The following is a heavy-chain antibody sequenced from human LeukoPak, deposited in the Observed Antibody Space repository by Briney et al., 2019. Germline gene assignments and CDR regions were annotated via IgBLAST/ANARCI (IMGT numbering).Heavy chain of an antibody. Sequence: SETLSLTCTVSGGSISSSSYYWGWIRQSPGKGLKWIGTIYYSGSTYYNPSLKSRVTISVDTSKNQFSLKLSSVTAADTAMYYCARNRYYYGSGNYGVPNWFGPWGQGTLVTVSS. D-gene: IGHD3-10*01. CDR2: IYYSGST. V-gene: IGHV4-39*01. CDR3: ARNRYYYGSGNYGVPNWFGP. J-gene: IGHJ5*02. CDR1: GGSISSSSYY.